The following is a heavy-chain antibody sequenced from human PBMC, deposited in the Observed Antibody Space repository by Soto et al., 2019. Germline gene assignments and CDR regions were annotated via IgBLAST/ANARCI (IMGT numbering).Heavy chain of an antibody. Sequence: QVQLVQSGAEVKKPGASVKVSCKASGYTLTGYYMHWVRQAPGQGLEWLGWINTNSGGANYAQKCQGWVTMTRDTSIRTAHMELSRLKSDDTAVYYCAIDHLGYSGSWPTYYYYGIDVWGQGTTVTVSS. CDR1: GYTLTGYY. CDR2: INTNSGGA. J-gene: IGHJ6*02. D-gene: IGHD6-13*01. V-gene: IGHV1-2*04. CDR3: AIDHLGYSGSWPTYYYYGIDV.